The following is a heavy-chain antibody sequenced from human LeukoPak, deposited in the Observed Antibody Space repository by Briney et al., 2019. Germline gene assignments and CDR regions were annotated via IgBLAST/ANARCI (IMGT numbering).Heavy chain of an antibody. J-gene: IGHJ4*02. CDR1: GVAFSSYS. V-gene: IGHV3-48*02. CDR3: ARDPVATSRFDY. Sequence: GGSLRLSCAASGVAFSSYSMNWVRQAPGKGLEWLSYISSSASTIYYADSVRGRFTISRDNAKNSLYLQMSSLRDEDTAVYYCARDPVATSRFDYWGQGTLVSVFS. D-gene: IGHD5-12*01. CDR2: ISSSASTI.